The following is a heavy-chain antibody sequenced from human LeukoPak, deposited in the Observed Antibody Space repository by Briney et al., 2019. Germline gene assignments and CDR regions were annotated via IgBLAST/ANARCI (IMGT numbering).Heavy chain of an antibody. CDR2: ILWNGGSV. D-gene: IGHD3-22*01. J-gene: IGHJ4*02. CDR1: GFTFDDYA. Sequence: PGRSLRLSCAASGFTFDDYAMHWVRQAPGKGLEWVSGILWNGGSVGYADSVKGRFTISRDNAKNPLYLQMNSLRADDTAVYYCAKDRSSGYYSLDYWGQGTLVTVSS. CDR3: AKDRSSGYYSLDY. V-gene: IGHV3-9*01.